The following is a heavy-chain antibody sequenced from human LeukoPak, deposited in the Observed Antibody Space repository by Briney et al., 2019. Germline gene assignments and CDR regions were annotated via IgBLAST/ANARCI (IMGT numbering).Heavy chain of an antibody. J-gene: IGHJ4*02. CDR2: IYYSGST. CDR1: GGSISSSSYY. V-gene: IGHV4-39*01. CDR3: ATTVRVVVTYFDY. D-gene: IGHD2-15*01. Sequence: PSETLSLTCTVSGGSISSSSYYCGWIRQPPGKGLEWNARIYYSGSTYYNPSLKSRATISVDTSKNQFFRRLNSVTAANTAVYYCATTVRVVVTYFDYWGQGTLVTVSS.